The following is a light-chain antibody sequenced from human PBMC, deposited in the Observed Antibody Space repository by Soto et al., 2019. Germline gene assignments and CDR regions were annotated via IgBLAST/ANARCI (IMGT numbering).Light chain of an antibody. CDR3: QQYNGYSPT. CDR1: QSVSTW. J-gene: IGKJ4*01. V-gene: IGKV1-5*01. CDR2: DAS. Sequence: DIQMTQSPSTLSASGGDRVTITCRASQSVSTWLAWYQQKPGKAPNLLIYDASTLEGGVPSRFSGSGSGTEFTLTISSLQPDDFATYYCQQYNGYSPTFGGGTKVDIK.